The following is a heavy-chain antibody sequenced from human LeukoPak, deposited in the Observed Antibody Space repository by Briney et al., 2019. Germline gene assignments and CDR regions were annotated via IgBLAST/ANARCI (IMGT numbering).Heavy chain of an antibody. CDR3: ARDRTKRGSYYVFDY. CDR2: ITSSSHV. D-gene: IGHD1-26*01. V-gene: IGHV3-21*03. J-gene: IGHJ4*02. CDR1: GFTFSSYS. Sequence: GGSLRLSCAASGFTFSSYSMNWVRQSPGTGLEWVASITSSSHVYYADSVKGRFTISRDNAKDSLYLQMNSLKAEDTAVYYCARDRTKRGSYYVFDYWGQGTLVTVSS.